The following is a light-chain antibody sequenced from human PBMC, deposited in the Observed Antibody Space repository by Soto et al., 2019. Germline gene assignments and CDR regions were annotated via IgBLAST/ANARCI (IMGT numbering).Light chain of an antibody. CDR1: QTISIY. Sequence: DIQMTQSPSSLSASVGDRVTITCRASQTISIYLNWYQRKPGKAXKLLIFEASSLHSGVPSRFSGGGSGTDFTLTISSLQPEDFANYYCQQSYSTPSWTFGQGTKVDIK. J-gene: IGKJ1*01. CDR3: QQSYSTPSWT. CDR2: EAS. V-gene: IGKV1-39*01.